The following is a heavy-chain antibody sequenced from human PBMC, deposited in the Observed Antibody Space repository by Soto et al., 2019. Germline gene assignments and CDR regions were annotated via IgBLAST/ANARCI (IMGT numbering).Heavy chain of an antibody. CDR2: IYYSGST. D-gene: IGHD3-22*01. J-gene: IGHJ3*02. CDR1: GGSISSYY. V-gene: IGHV4-59*01. Sequence: QVQLQESGPGLVKPSETLSLTCTVSGGSISSYYWSWIRQPPGKGLEWIGYIYYSGSTNYNPSLKSRVTISVDTSKNQFSLKLSSVTAADTAVYYCARGGYDSSGYYYTHAFDIWGQGTMVTVSS. CDR3: ARGGYDSSGYYYTHAFDI.